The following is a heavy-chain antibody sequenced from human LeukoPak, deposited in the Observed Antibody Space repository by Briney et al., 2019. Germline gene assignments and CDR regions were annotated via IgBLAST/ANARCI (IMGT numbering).Heavy chain of an antibody. CDR1: GISLSNDY. Sequence: GSLRLSRAASGISLSNDYMSSVRPAPGKGLEGFSAMYADDYTRDVACVKGRSSVSRHNSKNTVYLQMDNLRPEDTAVLCCARDRRGEKDFDVWGPGTMVTVS. CDR2: MYADDYT. CDR3: ARDRRGEKDFDV. V-gene: IGHV3-53*04. J-gene: IGHJ3*01.